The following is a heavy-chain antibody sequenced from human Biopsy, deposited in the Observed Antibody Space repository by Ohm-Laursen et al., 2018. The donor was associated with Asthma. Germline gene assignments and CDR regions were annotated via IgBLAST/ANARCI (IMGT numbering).Heavy chain of an antibody. CDR1: AYTFIGYH. V-gene: IGHV1-2*06. Sequence: ASVKVSCKASAYTFIGYHLHWVRQAPGEGLEWMGRINPNGGATIYAQKFQGRVTMTRDTSISTAYMELSRLTSDDTAVYYYARTFHFWSPYHAEHYQLWGQGTLVTVSS. J-gene: IGHJ1*01. D-gene: IGHD3-3*02. CDR3: ARTFHFWSPYHAEHYQL. CDR2: INPNGGAT.